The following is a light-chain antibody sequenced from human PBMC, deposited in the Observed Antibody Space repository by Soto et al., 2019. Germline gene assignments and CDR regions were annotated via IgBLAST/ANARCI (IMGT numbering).Light chain of an antibody. V-gene: IGKV1-39*01. J-gene: IGKJ1*01. Sequence: DLQMTQSPSSLSASVGDRVTITCRARQSVGSYLSWYQHRPGEAPKLLIYAASSLQSGVPSRFTGSGSGTDFTLTISSLQPEDFATYSCQQNYNAPPTFGQGTQVAIK. CDR2: AAS. CDR1: QSVGSY. CDR3: QQNYNAPPT.